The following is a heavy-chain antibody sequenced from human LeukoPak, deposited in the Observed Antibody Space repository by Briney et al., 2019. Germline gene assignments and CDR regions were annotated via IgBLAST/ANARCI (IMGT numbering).Heavy chain of an antibody. D-gene: IGHD3-3*01. CDR1: GFTFSDYY. Sequence: PGGSLRLSCAASGFTFSDYYMSWIRQAPGKGLEWVSYISSSGSTIYYADSVKGRFTISRDNAKNSLYLQMNSLRAEDTAVYYCARAQTYYDFWSGPTYYYCGMDVWGQGTTVTVSS. CDR3: ARAQTYYDFWSGPTYYYCGMDV. CDR2: ISSSGSTI. J-gene: IGHJ6*02. V-gene: IGHV3-11*01.